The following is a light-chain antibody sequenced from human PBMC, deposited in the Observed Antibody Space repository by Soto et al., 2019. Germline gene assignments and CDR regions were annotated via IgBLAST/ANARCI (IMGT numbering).Light chain of an antibody. V-gene: IGLV2-14*01. J-gene: IGLJ1*01. Sequence: QSALTQPASVSGSPGQSITISCTGTSSDVGGYNYVSWYQQHPDKAPKLMIYEVSNRASGVSNRFSGSKSGHTASLTISGRQSEDEADYFCTSYTSYSTLDVFGTGTKVTVL. CDR2: EVS. CDR3: TSYTSYSTLDV. CDR1: SSDVGGYNY.